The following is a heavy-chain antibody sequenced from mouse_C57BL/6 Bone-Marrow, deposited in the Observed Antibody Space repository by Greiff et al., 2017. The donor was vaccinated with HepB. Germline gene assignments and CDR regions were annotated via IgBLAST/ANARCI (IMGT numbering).Heavy chain of an antibody. CDR1: GFSLSTFGMG. J-gene: IGHJ4*01. D-gene: IGHD1-1*01. V-gene: IGHV8-8*01. CDR3: ARIPHYYGSSYWGAMDY. CDR2: IWWDDDK. Sequence: LKESGPGILQPSQTLSLTCSFSGFSLSTFGMGVGWIRQPSGKGLEWLAHIWWDDDKYYNPALKSRLTISKDTSKNQVFLKIANVDTADTATYYCARIPHYYGSSYWGAMDYWGQGTSVTVSS.